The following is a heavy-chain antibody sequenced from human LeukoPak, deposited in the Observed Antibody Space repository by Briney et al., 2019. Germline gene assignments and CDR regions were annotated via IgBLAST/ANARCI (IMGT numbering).Heavy chain of an antibody. J-gene: IGHJ4*02. CDR1: GDSVTSDNYY. D-gene: IGHD6-19*01. Sequence: PSETLSLTCTVSGDSVTSDNYYWNWTRQPPGKGLEWIGYIFYSGSTNHNPSLKSRPTISLDTSKNQFSLNLHSVTAADTAVYYCARVYGTGWYADYWGQGALVAVSS. V-gene: IGHV4-61*01. CDR2: IFYSGST. CDR3: ARVYGTGWYADY.